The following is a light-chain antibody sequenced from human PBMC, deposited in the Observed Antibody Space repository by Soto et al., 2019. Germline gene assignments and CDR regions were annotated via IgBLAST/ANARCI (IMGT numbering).Light chain of an antibody. V-gene: IGLV2-8*01. CDR3: SSYAGSNQRV. CDR1: TSDVGGYNY. J-gene: IGLJ2*01. Sequence: QSALTQPPSASGSPGQSVTISCTGTTSDVGGYNYVSWYQQHPGKAPKLMIYEVSKRPSGVPDRFSGSKSGNPASLTVSGLQAEDEADYYCSSYAGSNQRVFGGGTKLTVL. CDR2: EVS.